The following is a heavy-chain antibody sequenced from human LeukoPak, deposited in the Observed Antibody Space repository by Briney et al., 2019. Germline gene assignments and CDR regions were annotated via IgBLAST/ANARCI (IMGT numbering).Heavy chain of an antibody. CDR1: GFTFSDYY. CDR2: ISSSGSTI. J-gene: IGHJ4*02. V-gene: IGHV3-11*04. D-gene: IGHD2-2*01. CDR3: AKDRVYCSGTSCYRLNFDY. Sequence: GGSLRLSCAASGFTFSDYYMSWIRQAPGKGLEWVSYISSSGSTIYYADSVKGRFTVSRDNAKNSLYLQMNSLRAEDTAVYYCAKDRVYCSGTSCYRLNFDYWGQGPWSPSPQ.